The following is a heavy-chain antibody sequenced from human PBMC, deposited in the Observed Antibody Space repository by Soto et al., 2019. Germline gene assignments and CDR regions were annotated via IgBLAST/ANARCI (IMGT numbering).Heavy chain of an antibody. CDR1: GGSISSGGYY. J-gene: IGHJ6*02. V-gene: IGHV4-31*03. D-gene: IGHD3-10*01. CDR2: IYYSGST. Sequence: SETLSLTCTVSGGSISSGGYYWSWIRQHPGKGLEWIGYIYYSGSTYYNPSLKSRVTISVDTSKNQFSLKLSSVTAADTAVYYCARDQIVRSGSYADYYYYYGMDVWGQGTTVAVSS. CDR3: ARDQIVRSGSYADYYYYYGMDV.